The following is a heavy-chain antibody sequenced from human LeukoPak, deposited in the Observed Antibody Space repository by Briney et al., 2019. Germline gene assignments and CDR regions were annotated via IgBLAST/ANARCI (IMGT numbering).Heavy chain of an antibody. V-gene: IGHV3-66*01. CDR3: GRGSAGYPADY. D-gene: IGHD5-12*01. CDR1: GVTVMSNY. CDR2: IYSGGIT. Sequence: GGSLRLSCEVSGVTVMSNYMSWVRQAPGKGLGWVSLIYSGGITYYADSVKGRFISSTDNSKNTLYLQMNSLRAEDTAVYYCGRGSAGYPADYRGQGTLVIVSS. J-gene: IGHJ4*02.